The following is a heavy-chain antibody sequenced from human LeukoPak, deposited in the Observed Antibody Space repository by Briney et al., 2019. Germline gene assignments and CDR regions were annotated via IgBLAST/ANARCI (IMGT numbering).Heavy chain of an antibody. CDR1: GLTVSSSY. CDR3: ANDYRSGSFHDF. D-gene: IGHD3-10*01. CDR2: ISRRDDYT. J-gene: IGHJ4*02. Sequence: GGSLRLSCAASGLTVSSSYMSWVRQAPGKGLEWVSVISRRDDYTYYADSVKGRFTISRDNSKNTLYLQMNTLRAEDTAVYYCANDYRSGSFHDFWGQGTLVTVSS. V-gene: IGHV3-23*01.